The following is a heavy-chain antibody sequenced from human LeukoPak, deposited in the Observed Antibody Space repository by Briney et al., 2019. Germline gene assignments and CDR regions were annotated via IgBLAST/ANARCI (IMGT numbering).Heavy chain of an antibody. CDR3: ARDWGTARADPQYYYYYYGMDV. CDR1: GYTFTSYY. D-gene: IGHD6-6*01. V-gene: IGHV1-46*01. CDR2: INPSGGST. J-gene: IGHJ6*02. Sequence: ASVKVSCKASGYTFTSYYMHWVRQAPGQGLEWMGIINPSGGSTSYAQKFQGRVTMTRDTSTSTVYMELSSLRSEDTAVYYCARDWGTARADPQYYYYYYGMDVWGQGTTVTVSS.